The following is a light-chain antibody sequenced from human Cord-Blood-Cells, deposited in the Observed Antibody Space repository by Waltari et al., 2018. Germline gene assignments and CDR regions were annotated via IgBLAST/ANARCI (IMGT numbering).Light chain of an antibody. J-gene: IGLJ1*01. Sequence: YALTPPASVSVSPGQSITISCTGTSSDVGSYKLVSSSQQHPGKAPKLNIYQGSKRPSRMFNLFAGSKSGNTASLTICGLQAETETNYYSCSYAASSIYVYETETRFTVL. CDR1: SSDVGSYKL. V-gene: IGLV2-23*01. CDR2: QGS. CDR3: CSYAASSIYV.